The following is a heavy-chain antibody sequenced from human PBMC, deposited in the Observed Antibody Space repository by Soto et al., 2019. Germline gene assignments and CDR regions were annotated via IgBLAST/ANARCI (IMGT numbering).Heavy chain of an antibody. D-gene: IGHD6-19*01. Sequence: KPSETLSLTCTVSGGSINTYYWSWIRQPPGKGLEWIGYVDYSGNSDSSPSLKSRVTISIDTSKKQVSLKLNSVTAADTAVYYCARNWLSVAGRFNFDYWGQGIPVTVSS. CDR2: VDYSGNS. CDR3: ARNWLSVAGRFNFDY. CDR1: GGSINTYY. J-gene: IGHJ4*02. V-gene: IGHV4-59*01.